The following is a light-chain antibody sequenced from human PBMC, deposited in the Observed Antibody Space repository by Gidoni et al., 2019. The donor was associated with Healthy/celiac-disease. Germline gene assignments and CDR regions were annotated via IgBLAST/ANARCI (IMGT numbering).Light chain of an antibody. Sequence: LTKSPATLSLSPGERATLSCRASQSVSSYLAWYQQKPGQAPRLLIYDASNRATGIPARFSGSGSGTDFTLTISSLEPEDFAVYYCQQRSNWPPTFGQGTKLEIK. J-gene: IGKJ2*01. CDR1: QSVSSY. CDR2: DAS. V-gene: IGKV3-11*01. CDR3: QQRSNWPPT.